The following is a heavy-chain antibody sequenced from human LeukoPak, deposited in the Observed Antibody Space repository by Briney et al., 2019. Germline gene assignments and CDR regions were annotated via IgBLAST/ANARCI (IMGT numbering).Heavy chain of an antibody. Sequence: PGGSLRLSCAASGFIFSTYAMSWVRQAPGKGLEWVSSISGSTAATYYADSVKGRFTISRDNSKNTLYLQMNSLRVGDTAVYFCARTLSGSYRDYWGQGTLVTVSS. D-gene: IGHD1-26*01. CDR1: GFIFSTYA. CDR3: ARTLSGSYRDY. J-gene: IGHJ4*02. V-gene: IGHV3-23*01. CDR2: ISGSTAAT.